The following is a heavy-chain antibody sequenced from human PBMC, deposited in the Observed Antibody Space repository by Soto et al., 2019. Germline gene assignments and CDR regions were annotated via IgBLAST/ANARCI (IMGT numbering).Heavy chain of an antibody. Sequence: QVQLVQSGAEVKKPGASVKVSCKASGYSFTSYGISWVRQAPGQGPEWMGWISGHNGNTNHPQSLQGRGTRTKDTSGNPAYMERRSRSSDDTAVYSCARHRFNSYDDTFYSYFASGGQGTLVTVSS. CDR3: ARHRFNSYDDTFYSYFAS. CDR1: GYSFTSYG. D-gene: IGHD3-22*01. J-gene: IGHJ4*02. V-gene: IGHV1-18*04. CDR2: ISGHNGNT.